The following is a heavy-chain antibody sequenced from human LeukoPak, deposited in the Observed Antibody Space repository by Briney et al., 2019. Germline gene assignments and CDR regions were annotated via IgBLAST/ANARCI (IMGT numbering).Heavy chain of an antibody. J-gene: IGHJ4*02. Sequence: GGSLRLSCAASGFTFSDYYMSWTRQAPGKWLEWVSYISSSGSTIYYADSVKGRFTISRDNAKNSLYLQMNSLRAEDTAAYYCARAGEVTAVSFDYWGQGTLVTVSS. CDR3: ARAGEVTAVSFDY. CDR2: ISSSGSTI. D-gene: IGHD5-18*01. V-gene: IGHV3-11*01. CDR1: GFTFSDYY.